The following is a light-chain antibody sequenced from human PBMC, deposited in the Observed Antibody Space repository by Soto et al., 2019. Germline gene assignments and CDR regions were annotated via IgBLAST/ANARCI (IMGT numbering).Light chain of an antibody. V-gene: IGKV3-11*01. CDR2: DAS. CDR1: QSVRSS. J-gene: IGKJ1*01. CDR3: QQRSSWPWT. Sequence: EILLTQSPATLSLSPGERATLSCSASQSVRSSLAWYQQKPGQAPRLLIYDASTRATGIPGRFSGSGSGTDFPLTISNLEPADFAVYYCQQRSSWPWTFGQGAKVEIK.